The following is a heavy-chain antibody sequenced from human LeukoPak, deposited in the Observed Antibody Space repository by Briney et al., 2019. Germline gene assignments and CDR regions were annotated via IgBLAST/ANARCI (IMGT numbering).Heavy chain of an antibody. V-gene: IGHV1-18*04. Sequence: ASVKVSCKASGYTFTSYYMHWVRQAPGQGLEWMGWISAYNGNTNYAQNLQGRVIMTADKSTSTAYMELSSLRSEDTAVYYCASPPPAGFGESKSSNLTFDYWGQGTLVTVSS. J-gene: IGHJ4*02. CDR1: GYTFTSYY. CDR3: ASPPPAGFGESKSSNLTFDY. D-gene: IGHD3-10*01. CDR2: ISAYNGNT.